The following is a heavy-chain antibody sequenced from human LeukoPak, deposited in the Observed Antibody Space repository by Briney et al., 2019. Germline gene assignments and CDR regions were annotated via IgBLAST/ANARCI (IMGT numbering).Heavy chain of an antibody. V-gene: IGHV3-11*04. CDR2: ISHDSDTI. J-gene: IGHJ4*02. Sequence: KSGGSLRLSCAASGFTFSDYYMSWIRQAPGKGLEWFSYISHDSDTIYYADSVKGRFTISRDNAKKSLYLQMNSLRAEDTAVYYCARDAPGRVEPQPSGDYWGQGTLVTVSS. CDR3: ARDAPGRVEPQPSGDY. D-gene: IGHD1-14*01. CDR1: GFTFSDYY.